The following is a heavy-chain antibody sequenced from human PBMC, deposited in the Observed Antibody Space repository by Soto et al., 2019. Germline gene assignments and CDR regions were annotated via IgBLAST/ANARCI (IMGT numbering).Heavy chain of an antibody. V-gene: IGHV3-30*18. D-gene: IGHD3-10*01. J-gene: IGHJ4*02. CDR2: ISYDGSNK. CDR3: AKITMVRGAPFDY. CDR1: GFTFSSYG. Sequence: QVQLVESGGGVVQPGRSLRLSCAASGFTFSSYGMHRVRQAPGKGLEWVAVISYDGSNKYYADSVKGRFTISRDNSKNTLYLQMNSLRAEDTAVYYCAKITMVRGAPFDYWGQGTLVTVSS.